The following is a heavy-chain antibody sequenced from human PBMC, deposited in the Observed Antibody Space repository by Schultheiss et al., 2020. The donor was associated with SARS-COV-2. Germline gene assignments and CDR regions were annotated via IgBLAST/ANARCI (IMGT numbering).Heavy chain of an antibody. J-gene: IGHJ4*02. CDR1: GGSISSYY. D-gene: IGHD3-22*01. Sequence: GSLRLSCTVSGGSISSYYWSWIRQPPGKGLEWIGYIYYSGSTNYNPSLKSRVIISVDMSKNQFSLKLSSVTAADTAVYYCARHHGDYYDSSGSHFDYWGQGTLVTVSS. CDR2: IYYSGST. CDR3: ARHHGDYYDSSGSHFDY. V-gene: IGHV4-59*12.